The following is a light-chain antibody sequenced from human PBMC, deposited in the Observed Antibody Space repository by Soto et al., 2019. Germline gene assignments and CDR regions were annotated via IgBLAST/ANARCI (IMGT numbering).Light chain of an antibody. V-gene: IGKV3-20*01. Sequence: EIVLTQSPGTLSLSPGERATLSCRASQSVSSSYLAWYQQKPGQAPRLLIYGASSRDTGIPDRFSGSGSGTDFTLTISRLEPEDFAVYYCQQYCSSPQTFGQGTQVEIK. CDR1: QSVSSSY. CDR2: GAS. J-gene: IGKJ1*01. CDR3: QQYCSSPQT.